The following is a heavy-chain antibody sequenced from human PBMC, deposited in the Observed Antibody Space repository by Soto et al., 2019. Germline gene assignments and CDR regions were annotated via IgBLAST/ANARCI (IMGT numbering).Heavy chain of an antibody. CDR3: AREYLDHGPDV. CDR1: GFSFGRYG. CDR2: VSYDGRNR. J-gene: IGHJ6*02. V-gene: IGHV3-30*03. Sequence: GGSLRLSCVGSGFSFGRYGIHWVRQAPGKGLEWVAWVSYDGRNRNYADSLKARLTISRDNSKDTAFLQMNSLGPDDTSVYYCAREYLDHGPDVGRQGTSVTVSS.